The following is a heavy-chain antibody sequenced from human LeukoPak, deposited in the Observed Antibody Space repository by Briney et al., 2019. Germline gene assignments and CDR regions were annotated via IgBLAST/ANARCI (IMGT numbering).Heavy chain of an antibody. CDR2: INPSDGGT. V-gene: IGHV1-46*01. Sequence: ASVKISCGASGDTFTSSIMYWFRRAPGQGLEWVAEINPSDGGTMYAPKFQGRVALSSDTSANTIYMGLWSLRSDDTAMYYCARNLVGRTGLAYWGQGTLISVSS. CDR1: GDTFTSSI. CDR3: ARNLVGRTGLAY. D-gene: IGHD1-26*01. J-gene: IGHJ4*02.